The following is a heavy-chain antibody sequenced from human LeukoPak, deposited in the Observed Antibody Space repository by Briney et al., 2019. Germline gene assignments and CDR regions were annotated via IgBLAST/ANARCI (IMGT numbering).Heavy chain of an antibody. J-gene: IGHJ6*02. CDR3: ARDYHDSSGQSVDYYYYYGMDV. CDR1: GYTFTGYY. V-gene: IGHV1-2*02. Sequence: ASVKVSCKASGYTFTGYYMRWVRQAPGQGLEWMGWINPNSGGTNYAQKFQGRATMTRDTSISTAYMELSRLRSDDTAVYYCARDYHDSSGQSVDYYYYYGMDVWGQGTTVTVSS. CDR2: INPNSGGT. D-gene: IGHD3-22*01.